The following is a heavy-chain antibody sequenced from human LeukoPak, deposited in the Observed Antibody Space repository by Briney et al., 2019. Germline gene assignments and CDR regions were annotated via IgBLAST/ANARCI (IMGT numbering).Heavy chain of an antibody. Sequence: GGSLRLSCAASGFTSSSYDMHWVRQATGKGLEWVSAIGTAGDTYYPGSVKGRFTISRENAKNSLYLQMNSLRAGDTAVYYCARMRRDGYNYGELDYWGQGTLVTVSS. CDR1: GFTSSSYD. CDR3: ARMRRDGYNYGELDY. D-gene: IGHD5-24*01. V-gene: IGHV3-13*01. CDR2: IGTAGDT. J-gene: IGHJ4*02.